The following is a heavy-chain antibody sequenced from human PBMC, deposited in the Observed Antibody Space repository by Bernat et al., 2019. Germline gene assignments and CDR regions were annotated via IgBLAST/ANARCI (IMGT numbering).Heavy chain of an antibody. CDR1: GFTFSSYA. D-gene: IGHD6-6*01. J-gene: IGHJ6*03. CDR3: AKSGSSRPLYYMDV. CDR2: ISGSGGST. V-gene: IGHV3-23*01. Sequence: VQLLESGGGLVQPGGSLRLSCAASGFTFSSYAMSWVRLAPGKGLEWVSAISGSGGSTYYADSVKGRFTISRDNSKNTLYLQMNSLRAEDTAVYYCAKSGSSRPLYYMDVWGKGTTVTVSS.